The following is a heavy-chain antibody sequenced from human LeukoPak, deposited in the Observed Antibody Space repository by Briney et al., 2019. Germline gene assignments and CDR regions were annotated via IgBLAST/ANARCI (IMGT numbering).Heavy chain of an antibody. J-gene: IGHJ4*02. V-gene: IGHV4-39*02. CDR3: AREDMTTVTTLDY. CDR1: GGSISSSSYY. Sequence: SETLSLTCTVSGGSISSSSYYWGWIRQPPGKGLEWIGSIYYSGSTYYNPSLKSRVTISVDTSKNQFSLKLSSVTAADTAVYYCAREDMTTVTTLDYWGQGTLVTVSS. CDR2: IYYSGST. D-gene: IGHD4-17*01.